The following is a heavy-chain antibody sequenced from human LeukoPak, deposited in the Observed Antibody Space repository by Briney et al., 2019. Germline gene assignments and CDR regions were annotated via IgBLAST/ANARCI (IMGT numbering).Heavy chain of an antibody. CDR1: GGTFSSYA. CDR2: IIPILGIA. J-gene: IGHJ4*02. Sequence: SARDSCKAPGGTFSSYAISWVRHRPGQGLEWMGRIIPILGIANYAQKFQGRVTITADKYTSTAYMELSILRSEDADVYYCERDALYRSSSGLENDYWGQGTLVTVSS. CDR3: ERDALYRSSSGLENDY. D-gene: IGHD6-6*01. V-gene: IGHV1-69*04.